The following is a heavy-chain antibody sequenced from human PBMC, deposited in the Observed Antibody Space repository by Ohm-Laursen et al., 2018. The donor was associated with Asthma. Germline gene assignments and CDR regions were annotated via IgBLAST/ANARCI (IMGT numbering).Heavy chain of an antibody. CDR1: GFTFSSYG. CDR3: ARDGSYSDIDY. J-gene: IGHJ4*02. V-gene: IGHV3-33*01. CDR2: IWYDGSNK. D-gene: IGHD6-13*01. Sequence: RSLRLSCTASGFTFSSYGMHWVRQAPGKGLEWVAVIWYDGSNKYYADSVKGRFTISRDNSKNTLYLQMNSLRAEDTAVYYCARDGSYSDIDYWGQGTLVTVSS.